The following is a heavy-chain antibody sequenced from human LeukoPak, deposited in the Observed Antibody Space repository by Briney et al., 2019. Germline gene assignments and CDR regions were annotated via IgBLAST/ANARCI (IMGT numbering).Heavy chain of an antibody. V-gene: IGHV4-34*01. CDR3: ARRPQVAARFVY. CDR1: GESFSGYY. Sequence: SETLSLTCAVYGESFSGYYWTWIRQPPGKGLEWIGEINHSGSTNCNPSLKSRVTISVDTSKNQFSLKLSSVTAADTAVYYCARRPQVAARFVYWGQGTLVTVSS. J-gene: IGHJ4*02. D-gene: IGHD6-6*01. CDR2: INHSGST.